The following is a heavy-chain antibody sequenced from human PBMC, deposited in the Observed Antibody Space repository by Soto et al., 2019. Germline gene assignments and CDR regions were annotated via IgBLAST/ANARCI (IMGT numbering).Heavy chain of an antibody. J-gene: IGHJ4*02. CDR3: ARDPGQLWPRGIDY. CDR1: GYTFTSYA. CDR2: INAGNGNT. V-gene: IGHV1-3*01. Sequence: SVKVSCKASGYTFTSYAMHWVRQAPGQRLEWMGWINAGNGNTKYSQKFQGRVTITRDTSASTAYMELSSLKSEDTAVYYCARDPGQLWPRGIDYWGQGTLVTVSS. D-gene: IGHD5-18*01.